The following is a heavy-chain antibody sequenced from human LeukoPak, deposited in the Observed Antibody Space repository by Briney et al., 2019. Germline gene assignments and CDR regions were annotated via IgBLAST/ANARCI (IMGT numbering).Heavy chain of an antibody. D-gene: IGHD3-10*01. CDR3: ARGKIRMKLRSASGRYFWFDP. V-gene: IGHV4-34*01. CDR2: INHSGST. J-gene: IGHJ5*02. CDR1: GGSFSGYY. Sequence: SETLSLTCAVYGGSFSGYYWGWIRQPPGKGLEWVGEINHSGSTNYNPSLKGRVTISVDTSKNQFSLKLSSVTAADTAVYYCARGKIRMKLRSASGRYFWFDPWGQGTLVTVSS.